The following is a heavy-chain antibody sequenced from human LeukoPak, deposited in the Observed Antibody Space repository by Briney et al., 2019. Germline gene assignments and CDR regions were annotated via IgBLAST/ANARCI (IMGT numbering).Heavy chain of an antibody. D-gene: IGHD3-3*01. V-gene: IGHV3-73*01. J-gene: IGHJ4*02. CDR1: GFTFSGSA. CDR2: IRSKANSYAT. CDR3: TRFLSGYFH. Sequence: PGGSLRLSCAASGFTFSGSAMHWVRQAPREGLEWVGRIRSKANSYATAYAASVKGRFTISRDDSKNTAYLQMNSLKTEDTAVYYCTRFLSGYFHWGQGTLVTVSS.